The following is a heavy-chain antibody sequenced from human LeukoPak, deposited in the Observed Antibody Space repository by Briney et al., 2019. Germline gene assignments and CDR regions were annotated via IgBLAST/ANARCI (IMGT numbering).Heavy chain of an antibody. CDR1: GGSFSGYY. J-gene: IGHJ5*02. CDR2: INYSGST. CDR3: ARTTYYYGSGSYYNNWFDP. D-gene: IGHD3-10*01. Sequence: SETLSLTCAVYGGSFSGYYWSWIRQPPGKGLEWIGEINYSGSTNYNPSLKSRVTISVDTSKNQFSLKLSSVTAADTAVYYCARTTYYYGSGSYYNNWFDPWGQGTLVTVSS. V-gene: IGHV4-34*01.